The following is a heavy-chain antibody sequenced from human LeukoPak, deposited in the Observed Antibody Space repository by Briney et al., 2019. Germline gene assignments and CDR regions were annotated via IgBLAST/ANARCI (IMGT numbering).Heavy chain of an antibody. CDR2: INPSGGST. Sequence: ASVKVSCKASGYTFTSYYMHWVRQSPGQGLEWMGIINPSGGSTPHAQKFQGRVTMTEDTSTDTAYMELSSLRSEDTAVYYCATSVSVVVVIVDRDAFDIWGQGTMVTVSS. CDR3: ATSVSVVVVIVDRDAFDI. J-gene: IGHJ3*02. CDR1: GYTFTSYY. V-gene: IGHV1-46*01. D-gene: IGHD3-22*01.